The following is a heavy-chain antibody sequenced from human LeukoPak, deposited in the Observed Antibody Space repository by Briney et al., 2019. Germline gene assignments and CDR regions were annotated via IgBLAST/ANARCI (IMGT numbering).Heavy chain of an antibody. CDR3: ARVFDWSNWFDP. CDR2: IIPIFGTA. Sequence: SVKVSCKASGGTFSSYAISWVRQAPGQGLEWMGGIIPIFGTANYAQKFQGRVTITADESTSTAYMELSSLRSEDTAVYYCARVFDWSNWFDPWGQGTLVTVSS. V-gene: IGHV1-69*13. D-gene: IGHD3-9*01. CDR1: GGTFSSYA. J-gene: IGHJ5*02.